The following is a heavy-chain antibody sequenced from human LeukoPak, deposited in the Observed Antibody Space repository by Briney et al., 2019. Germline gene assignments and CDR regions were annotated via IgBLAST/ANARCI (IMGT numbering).Heavy chain of an antibody. D-gene: IGHD3-10*01. V-gene: IGHV1-2*02. CDR1: GYTFTGYY. Sequence: ASVKVSCKASGYTFTGYYMHWVRQAPGQGLEWMGWINPNSGNTGYAQKFQGSVTMTRDTSTSTVYMELSSLRSEDTAVYYCARDVFGLDYWGQGTLVTVSS. J-gene: IGHJ4*02. CDR3: ARDVFGLDY. CDR2: INPNSGNT.